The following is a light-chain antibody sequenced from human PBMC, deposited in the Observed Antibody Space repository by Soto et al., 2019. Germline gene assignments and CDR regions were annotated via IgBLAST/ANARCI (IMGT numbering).Light chain of an antibody. CDR3: QQRTNWPIA. V-gene: IGKV3-11*01. CDR1: QSVSSS. CDR2: AAS. J-gene: IGKJ5*01. Sequence: EIVLTQSPATLSLSPGKRATLSCRASQSVSSSLAWYQQKPGQAPRLLIYAASNRATGIPARFSGSWSGTYFTLTISSLEPEDFALDYCQQRTNWPIAFGQGTRLEIK.